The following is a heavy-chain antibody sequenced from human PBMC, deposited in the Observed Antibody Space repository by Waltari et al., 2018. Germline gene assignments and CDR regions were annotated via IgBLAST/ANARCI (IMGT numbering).Heavy chain of an antibody. Sequence: EVQLVESGGGLVQPGGSLRPSCAASGFPYGSPYLHWLRPAPGKGLEWVGRTKNKANSYTTEYAASVKGRFTISRDDSKNSLYLQMNSLKTEDTAVYYCARASSYREFDYWGQGTLVTVSS. CDR2: TKNKANSYTT. CDR3: ARASSYREFDY. D-gene: IGHD3-16*02. V-gene: IGHV3-72*01. CDR1: GFPYGSPY. J-gene: IGHJ4*02.